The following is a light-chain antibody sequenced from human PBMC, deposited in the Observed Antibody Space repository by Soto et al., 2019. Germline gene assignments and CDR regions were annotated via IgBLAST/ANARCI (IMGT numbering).Light chain of an antibody. J-gene: IGKJ1*01. CDR2: QAS. V-gene: IGKV1-5*03. CDR3: LQYQSYWT. Sequence: DIQMTQSPSTLSASVGDRVSITCRASQSISRQLAWYQQKPGKAPNLLIYQASNVETGVPSRFTGSGSGTEFTLTISSLQPDYLATYYCLQYQSYWTFGQGTKVEVK. CDR1: QSISRQ.